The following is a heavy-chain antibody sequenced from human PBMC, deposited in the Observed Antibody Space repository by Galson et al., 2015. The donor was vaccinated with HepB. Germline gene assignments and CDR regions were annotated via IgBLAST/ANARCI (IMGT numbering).Heavy chain of an antibody. CDR1: GGSFSGYY. D-gene: IGHD4-23*01. J-gene: IGHJ3*02. Sequence: ETLSLTCAVYGGSFSGYYWSWIRQPPGKGLEWIGEINHSGSTNYNPSLKSRVTISVDTSKNQFSLKLSSVTAADTAVYYCARRPPVGYDAFDIWGQGTMVTVSS. CDR3: ARRPPVGYDAFDI. CDR2: INHSGST. V-gene: IGHV4-34*01.